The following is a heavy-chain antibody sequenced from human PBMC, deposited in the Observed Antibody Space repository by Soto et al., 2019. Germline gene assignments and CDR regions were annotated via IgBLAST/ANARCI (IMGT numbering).Heavy chain of an antibody. CDR2: ISYDGSNK. V-gene: IGHV3-30*18. Sequence: QVQLVESGGGVVQPGRSLRLSCAASGFTFSSYGMHWVRQAPGKGLEWVAVISYDGSNKYYADSVKGRFTISRDNSKNTLYLQMNSLRAEDTAVYYCAKAGSRYSSLNSHFDYWGQGTLVTVSS. CDR1: GFTFSSYG. J-gene: IGHJ4*02. D-gene: IGHD6-19*01. CDR3: AKAGSRYSSLNSHFDY.